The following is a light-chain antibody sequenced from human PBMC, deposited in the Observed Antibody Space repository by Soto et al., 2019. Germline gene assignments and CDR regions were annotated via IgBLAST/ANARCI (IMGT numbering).Light chain of an antibody. CDR2: LGS. CDR3: MQALLTWT. J-gene: IGKJ1*01. V-gene: IGKV2-28*01. CDR1: QSLVYSNGYNY. Sequence: DIVMTQSPLSLAVTPGEPASISCRSSQSLVYSNGYNYLDWYLQKPGQSPQLLIYLGSSRAPGXPXXFSGSGSGDDFTLNISRVEAEDDGVYYCMQALLTWTFGQGTKVEIK.